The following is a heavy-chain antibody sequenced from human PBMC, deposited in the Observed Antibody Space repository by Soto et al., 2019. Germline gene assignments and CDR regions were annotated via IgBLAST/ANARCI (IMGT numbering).Heavy chain of an antibody. D-gene: IGHD3-3*01. V-gene: IGHV3-11*06. Sequence: SLRLSCVASGFTFSDYYMSWIRQAPGKGLEWVSYISSSSSYTNYADSVKGRFTISRDNAKNSLYLQMNSLRAEDTAVYYYARGVDWNFYVYFGYWGQGTLVTVSS. J-gene: IGHJ4*02. CDR2: ISSSSSYT. CDR3: ARGVDWNFYVYFGY. CDR1: GFTFSDYY.